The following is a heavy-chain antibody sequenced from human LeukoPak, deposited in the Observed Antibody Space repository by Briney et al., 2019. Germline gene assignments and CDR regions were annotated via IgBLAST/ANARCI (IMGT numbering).Heavy chain of an antibody. J-gene: IGHJ5*02. Sequence: NASETLSLTCTVSGGSISSYYWSWIRQPAGKGLEWIGRIYTSGSTNYNPSLKSRVTMSVDTSKNQFSLKLSSVTAADTAVYYCARDLETTVTFWFDPWGQGTLVTVSS. CDR3: ARDLETTVTFWFDP. V-gene: IGHV4-4*07. CDR1: GGSISSYY. D-gene: IGHD4-17*01. CDR2: IYTSGST.